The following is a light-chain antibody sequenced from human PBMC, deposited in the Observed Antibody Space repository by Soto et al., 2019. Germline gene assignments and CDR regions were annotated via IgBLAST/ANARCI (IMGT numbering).Light chain of an antibody. CDR3: QSSDTSLSGSEI. CDR1: SSNIGAGYN. CDR2: GTT. J-gene: IGLJ2*01. Sequence: QSVLTQPPSASGAPGQWVTISCTGSSSNIGAGYNVHWYQHLPGTAPKLLIFGTTNRPSGVPDRFSGSKSGSSAFLAITGLQAEDEADYYCQSSDTSLSGSEIFGGGTKLTVL. V-gene: IGLV1-40*01.